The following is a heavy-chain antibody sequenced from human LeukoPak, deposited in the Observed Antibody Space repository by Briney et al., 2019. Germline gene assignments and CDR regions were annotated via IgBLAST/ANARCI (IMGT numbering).Heavy chain of an antibody. Sequence: GGSLRLSCAVSGFTFRSYAMSWVRQAPGKGLEWVSVINDSGDSTYYADSVKGRFTISRDNSKNTMYLQVNGLRAEDTAVYYCAKQCGPYYDSSDYYSDYWGQGTLVTVSS. CDR1: GFTFRSYA. J-gene: IGHJ4*02. V-gene: IGHV3-23*01. D-gene: IGHD3-22*01. CDR2: INDSGDST. CDR3: AKQCGPYYDSSDYYSDY.